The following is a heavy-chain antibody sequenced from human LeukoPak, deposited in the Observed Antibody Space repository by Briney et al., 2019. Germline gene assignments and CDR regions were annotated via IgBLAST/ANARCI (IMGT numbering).Heavy chain of an antibody. V-gene: IGHV1-69*05. CDR2: IIPIFGTA. CDR1: GGTFSSYA. Sequence: SVTVSCKASGGTFSSYAISWVRQAPGQGLEWMGGIIPIFGTANYAQKFQGRVTMTRDTSTSTVYMELSSLRSEDTAVYYCATSPSWYEAFDIWGQGTMVTVSS. J-gene: IGHJ3*02. D-gene: IGHD6-13*01. CDR3: ATSPSWYEAFDI.